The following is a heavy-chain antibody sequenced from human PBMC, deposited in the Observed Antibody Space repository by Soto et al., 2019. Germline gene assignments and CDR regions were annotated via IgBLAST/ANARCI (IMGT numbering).Heavy chain of an antibody. CDR3: SRRTCRYDTHYLDY. D-gene: IGHD3-22*01. CDR2: IYPGDSNT. Sequence: PGESLKTSCRGSGYRFTNYWIGWVRQMPRKGLEWMGRIYPGDSNTRFSPSFQGQVTISVDMSIGTAYLQWGSLSGSDTSMHYRSRRTCRYDTHYLDYWGQGTLVTVSS. V-gene: IGHV5-51*01. J-gene: IGHJ4*02. CDR1: GYRFTNYW.